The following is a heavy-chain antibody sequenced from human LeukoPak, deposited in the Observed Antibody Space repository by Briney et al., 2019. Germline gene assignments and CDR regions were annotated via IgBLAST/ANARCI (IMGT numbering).Heavy chain of an antibody. Sequence: PSETLSLTCTVSGGSISSSSYYWGWIRQPPGKGLEWIGSIYYSGSAYYNPSLKSRVTISVDTSKNQFSLKLSSVTAADTAVYYCAREVKYDFWSGYYGDDAFDIWGQGTMVTVSS. J-gene: IGHJ3*02. V-gene: IGHV4-39*02. D-gene: IGHD3-3*01. CDR3: AREVKYDFWSGYYGDDAFDI. CDR2: IYYSGSA. CDR1: GGSISSSSYY.